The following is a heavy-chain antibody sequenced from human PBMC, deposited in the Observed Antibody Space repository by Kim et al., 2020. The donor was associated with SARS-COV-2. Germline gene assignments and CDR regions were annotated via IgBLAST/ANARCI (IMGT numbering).Heavy chain of an antibody. CDR1: GFTFSSYA. CDR3: AKGANARYFDWLSIPDWFDP. D-gene: IGHD3-9*01. Sequence: GGSLRLSCAASGFTFSSYAMSWVRQAPGKGLEWVSDISGSGGSTYYADSVKGRFTISRDNSKNTLYLQMNSLRAEDTAVYYCAKGANARYFDWLSIPDWFDPWGQVTLVTVSS. J-gene: IGHJ5*02. V-gene: IGHV3-23*01. CDR2: ISGSGGST.